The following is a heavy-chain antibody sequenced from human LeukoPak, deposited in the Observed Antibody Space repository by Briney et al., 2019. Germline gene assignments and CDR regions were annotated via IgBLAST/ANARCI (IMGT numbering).Heavy chain of an antibody. CDR1: GYSISSGYY. D-gene: IGHD4-23*01. J-gene: IGHJ3*01. V-gene: IGHV4-38-2*02. CDR3: ARVTLVMAFDF. CDR2: IYHSGTT. Sequence: SETLSLTCTVSGYSISSGYYWGWIRQPPGKGLEWIGSIYHSGTTYYNPSLKSRVTISIDTSKNQFSLKLSSVTAADTAVYYCARVTLVMAFDFWGQGTMVTVSS.